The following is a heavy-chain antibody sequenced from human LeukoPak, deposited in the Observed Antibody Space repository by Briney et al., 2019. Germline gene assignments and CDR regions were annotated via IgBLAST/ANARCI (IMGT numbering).Heavy chain of an antibody. D-gene: IGHD1-26*01. CDR3: VRGPSYDY. J-gene: IGHJ4*02. V-gene: IGHV3-13*01. CDR1: GFTFSRYD. CDR2: IGTAGDT. Sequence: PGGSLRLSCAASGFTFSRYDMHWVRQDTGKRLEWVSAIGTAGDTYYPGSVKGRFIISREDAKNSLYLRMNSLRAGDTAVYYCVRGPSYDYWGQGTLVTVSS.